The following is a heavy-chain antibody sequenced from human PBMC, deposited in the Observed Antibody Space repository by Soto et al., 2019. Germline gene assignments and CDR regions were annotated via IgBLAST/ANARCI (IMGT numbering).Heavy chain of an antibody. CDR3: ARGQRFSDWFDP. CDR2: IYSSGNT. CDR1: GGTISGYY. V-gene: IGHV4-4*07. D-gene: IGHD3-3*01. J-gene: IGHJ5*02. Sequence: SETLSLTCSVTGGTISGYYWTWIRQPAGKGLEWIGRIYSSGNTKYNPSLQSRVTMSLDTSNNQFSLRLTSVTAADTAVYYCARGQRFSDWFDPWGQGTLVTVSS.